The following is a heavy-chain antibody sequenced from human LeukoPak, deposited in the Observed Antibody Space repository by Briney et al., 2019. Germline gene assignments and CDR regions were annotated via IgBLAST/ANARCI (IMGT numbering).Heavy chain of an antibody. Sequence: SETLSLTCAVSGGPISSGGYSWSWIRQPPRKGLEWIGYIYHSGSTYYNPSLKSRVTISVDRSKNQFSLKLSSVTAADTAVYYCARGPLNCSGGSCYAPYFDYWGQGTLVTVSS. CDR3: ARGPLNCSGGSCYAPYFDY. J-gene: IGHJ4*02. CDR1: GGPISSGGYS. V-gene: IGHV4-30-2*01. CDR2: IYHSGST. D-gene: IGHD2-15*01.